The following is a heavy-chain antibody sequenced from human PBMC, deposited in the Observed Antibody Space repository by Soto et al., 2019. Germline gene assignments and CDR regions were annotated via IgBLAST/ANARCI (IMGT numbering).Heavy chain of an antibody. CDR1: GFTFSSYI. Sequence: GGSLRLSCAASGFTFSSYIMNWVRQAPGKGLEWVSYISSSSSTIYYADSVKGRFTISRDNAKNSLYLQMNSLRAEDTAVYYCARDPYDFWSGYIKGIFDYWGQGTLVTVSS. CDR2: ISSSSSTI. D-gene: IGHD3-3*01. V-gene: IGHV3-48*01. J-gene: IGHJ4*02. CDR3: ARDPYDFWSGYIKGIFDY.